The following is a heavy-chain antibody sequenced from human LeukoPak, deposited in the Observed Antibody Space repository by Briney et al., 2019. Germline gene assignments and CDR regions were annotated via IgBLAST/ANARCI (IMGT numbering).Heavy chain of an antibody. Sequence: GGSLRLSCVASGFTFSNYGMTWVRQAPGKGLEWVANIKQDGSEKYYVDSVKGRFTISRDNAKNSLYLQMNSLRADDTAVYYCARQVEYSNGWSYGDHWGQGTLVTVSS. J-gene: IGHJ4*02. CDR1: GFTFSNYG. V-gene: IGHV3-7*01. D-gene: IGHD4-11*01. CDR2: IKQDGSEK. CDR3: ARQVEYSNGWSYGDH.